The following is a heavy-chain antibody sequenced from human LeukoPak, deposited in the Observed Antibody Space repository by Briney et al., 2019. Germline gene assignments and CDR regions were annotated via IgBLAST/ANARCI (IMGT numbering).Heavy chain of an antibody. V-gene: IGHV3-30*18. D-gene: IGHD3-9*01. CDR1: GFTFSSYG. Sequence: GGSLRLSCAASGFTFSSYGMHWVRQAPGKGLGWVAVISYDGSNKYYADSVKGRFTISRDNSKNTLYLQMNSLRAEDTAVYYCAKEYFDWTFDYWGQGTLVTVTS. CDR2: ISYDGSNK. CDR3: AKEYFDWTFDY. J-gene: IGHJ4*02.